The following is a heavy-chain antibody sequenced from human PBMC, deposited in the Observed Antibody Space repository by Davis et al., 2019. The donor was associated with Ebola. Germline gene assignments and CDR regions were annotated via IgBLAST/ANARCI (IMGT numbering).Heavy chain of an antibody. CDR3: ARALDISSRPFDY. V-gene: IGHV1-46*01. Sequence: ASVKVSCQASGYTFTTYYVHWVRQAPGQGLEWMAIINPSDGSTRYADKFQGRVAVTRDTSTSTVYMQLNSLRSEDTAMFYCARALDISSRPFDYWGQGTLVTVSA. J-gene: IGHJ4*02. CDR2: INPSDGST. D-gene: IGHD3-9*01. CDR1: GYTFTTYY.